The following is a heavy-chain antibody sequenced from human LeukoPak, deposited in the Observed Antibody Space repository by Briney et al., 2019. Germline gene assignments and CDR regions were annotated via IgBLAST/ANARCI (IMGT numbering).Heavy chain of an antibody. J-gene: IGHJ2*01. D-gene: IGHD1-14*01. CDR3: VQLLDDNPIRWYFGL. Sequence: GGSLRLSCTASGFTFGDYAMSWFRQAPGKGLEWVGFIRSKAYGGTTEYAASVKGRFTISRDDSKSMAYLQMNSLKTEDTAVYYCVQLLDDNPIRWYFGLWGRGTLVTVSS. V-gene: IGHV3-49*03. CDR1: GFTFGDYA. CDR2: IRSKAYGGTT.